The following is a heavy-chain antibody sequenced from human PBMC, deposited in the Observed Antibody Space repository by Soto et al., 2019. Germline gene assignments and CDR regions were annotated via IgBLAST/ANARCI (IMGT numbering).Heavy chain of an antibody. D-gene: IGHD2-2*01. CDR3: VRAGHSITTSSYGNCFDT. J-gene: IGHJ5*02. V-gene: IGHV3-74*01. Sequence: GGSLRLSCAASGFTFSTYWMHWIRQVPGKGLEWVSRINSDASHTHYADSVKGRFTISRDNAKNTLHLEMNSLRAEDTAVYYSVRAGHSITTSSYGNCFDTWGQGTLVTVSS. CDR1: GFTFSTYW. CDR2: INSDASHT.